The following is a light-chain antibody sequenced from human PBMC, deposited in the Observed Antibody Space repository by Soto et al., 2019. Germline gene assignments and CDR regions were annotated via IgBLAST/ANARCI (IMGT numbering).Light chain of an antibody. CDR1: QDISNY. CDR2: DAS. Sequence: EIQRTHSPSSLSSSVVDRVTITCHASQDISNYLNWYQQKPGKAPKLLIYDASNLETGVPSRFSGSGSGTDFTFTISSLQPEDIATYYCQQYDNLPFTFGQGTRLEIK. V-gene: IGKV1-33*01. J-gene: IGKJ5*01. CDR3: QQYDNLPFT.